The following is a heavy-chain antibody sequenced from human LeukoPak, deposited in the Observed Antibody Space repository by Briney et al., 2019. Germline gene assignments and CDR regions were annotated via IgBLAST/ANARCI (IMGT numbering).Heavy chain of an antibody. CDR3: AKDSRKMAYNLDYFDS. CDR2: ISGSGGST. D-gene: IGHD5-24*01. J-gene: IGHJ4*02. Sequence: GGSLRLSCAASGFTFSSYGMSWVRQAPGKGLEWVSAISGSGGSTYYADSVKGRFTISRDNSKDTLYLQMNNLSPEDTAIYYCAKDSRKMAYNLDYFDSWGQGILVTVSS. CDR1: GFTFSSYG. V-gene: IGHV3-23*01.